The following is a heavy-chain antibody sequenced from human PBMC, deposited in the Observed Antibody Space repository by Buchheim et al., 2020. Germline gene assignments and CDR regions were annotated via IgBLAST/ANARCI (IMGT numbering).Heavy chain of an antibody. D-gene: IGHD6-6*01. CDR1: GFTFSSYS. CDR2: ISSSSSTI. CDR3: ARGGRYSSSLYYMDV. Sequence: EVQLVESGGGLVQPGGSLRLSCAASGFTFSSYSMNWVRQAPGKGLEWVSYISSSSSTIYYADSVKGRFTISRENAKNSLYLQMNSLRAEDTAVYYCARGGRYSSSLYYMDVWGKGTT. V-gene: IGHV3-48*01. J-gene: IGHJ6*03.